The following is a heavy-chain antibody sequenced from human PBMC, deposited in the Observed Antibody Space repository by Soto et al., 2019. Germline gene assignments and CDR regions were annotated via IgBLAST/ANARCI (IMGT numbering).Heavy chain of an antibody. CDR3: ARTASGHYYEGFDY. CDR2: INHSGST. D-gene: IGHD3-3*01. Sequence: SETLSLTCAVYGGSFSGYYWSWIRQPPGKGLEWIGEINHSGSTNYNPSLKSRVTISVDTSKNQFSLKLSSVTASDSAMYYCARTASGHYYEGFDYWGQGTLVTVSS. J-gene: IGHJ4*02. CDR1: GGSFSGYY. V-gene: IGHV4-34*01.